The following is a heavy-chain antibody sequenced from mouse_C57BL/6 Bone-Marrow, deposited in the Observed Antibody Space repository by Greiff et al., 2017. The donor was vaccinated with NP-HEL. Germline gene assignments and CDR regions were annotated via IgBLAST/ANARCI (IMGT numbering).Heavy chain of an antibody. CDR1: GFTFSSYG. CDR2: ISSGGSYT. J-gene: IGHJ2*01. V-gene: IGHV5-6*01. D-gene: IGHD2-4*01. CDR3: ARQMITFDY. Sequence: EVKLVESGGDLVKPGGSLKLSCAASGFTFSSYGMSWVRQTPDKRLEWVATISSGGSYTYYPDSVKGRFTISRDNAKNTLYLQMSSLESEDTAMYYCARQMITFDYWGQGTTLTVSS.